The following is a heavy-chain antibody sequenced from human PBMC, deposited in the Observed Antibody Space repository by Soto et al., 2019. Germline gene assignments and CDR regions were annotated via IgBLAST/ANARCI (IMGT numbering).Heavy chain of an antibody. CDR3: ARHGVAGPFYYYYGMDV. J-gene: IGHJ6*02. CDR2: IYYSGST. D-gene: IGHD6-19*01. Sequence: SETLSLTCTVSGGSISSYYWSWIRQPPGKGLEWIGYIYYSGSTNYNPSLKSRVTVSVDTSKNQFSLKLSSVTAADTAVYYCARHGVAGPFYYYYGMDVWGQGTTVTVSS. V-gene: IGHV4-59*08. CDR1: GGSISSYY.